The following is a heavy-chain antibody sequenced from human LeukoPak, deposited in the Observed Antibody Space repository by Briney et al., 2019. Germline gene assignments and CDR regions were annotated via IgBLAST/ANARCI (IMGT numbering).Heavy chain of an antibody. D-gene: IGHD2-2*01. CDR3: ASSKDCSSTSCYAKDDAFDI. V-gene: IGHV4-4*07. CDR2: IHPSGST. Sequence: PSETLSLTCSVSGDSISSYYWSWVRQPAGKGLEWIGRIHPSGSTNYSPSLKSQVTLSVDTSKNQFSLKLSSVTAADTAVYYCASSKDCSSTSCYAKDDAFDIWGQGTMVTVSS. J-gene: IGHJ3*02. CDR1: GDSISSYY.